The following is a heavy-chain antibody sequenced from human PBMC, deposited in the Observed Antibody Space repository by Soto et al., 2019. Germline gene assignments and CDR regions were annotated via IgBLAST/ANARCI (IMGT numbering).Heavy chain of an antibody. CDR1: GYTFTSYA. Sequence: QVQLVQSGAEVKKPGASVKVSCKASGYTFTSYAMHWVRQAPGQRLEWMGWINAGNGNTKYSQKFQGRVTITRDTSASTAYMELSSLRSEDTAVYYCAGGRMRPMRMYYFDYWGQGTLVTVSS. CDR3: AGGRMRPMRMYYFDY. D-gene: IGHD2-2*01. CDR2: INAGNGNT. J-gene: IGHJ4*02. V-gene: IGHV1-3*01.